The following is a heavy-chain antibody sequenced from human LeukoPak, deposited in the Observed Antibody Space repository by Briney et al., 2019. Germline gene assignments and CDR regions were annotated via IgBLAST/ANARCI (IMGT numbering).Heavy chain of an antibody. CDR1: GFTFSSYA. D-gene: IGHD5-12*01. J-gene: IGHJ6*02. CDR2: TSYDGSNK. V-gene: IGHV3-30-3*01. Sequence: GGPLRLSCAASGFTFSSYAMHWVRQAPGKGLEWVAVTSYDGSNKYYANTVKGRFTISRDNSKNTLYLQMNSPRAEDTAVYYCARGYDQTGAYYYYYGMDVWGQGTTVTVSS. CDR3: ARGYDQTGAYYYYYGMDV.